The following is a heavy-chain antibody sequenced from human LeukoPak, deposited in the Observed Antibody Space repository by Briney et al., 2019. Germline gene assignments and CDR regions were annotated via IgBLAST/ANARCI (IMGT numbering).Heavy chain of an antibody. CDR2: INWNGGST. V-gene: IGHV3-20*04. Sequence: GRSLRLSCAASGFTLDDYGMSWVRQAPGKGLEWVSGINWNGGSTGYADSVKGRFTISRDNAKNSLYLQMNSLRAEDTALYYCARSHSYYYYMDVWGKGTTVTVSS. CDR1: GFTLDDYG. CDR3: ARSHSYYYYMDV. J-gene: IGHJ6*03.